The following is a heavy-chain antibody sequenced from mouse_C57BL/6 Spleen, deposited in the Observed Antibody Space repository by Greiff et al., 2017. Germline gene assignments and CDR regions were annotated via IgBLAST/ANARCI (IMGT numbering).Heavy chain of an antibody. CDR1: GYTFTSYW. V-gene: IGHV1-64*01. CDR2: IHPNSGST. CDR3: ARVFGAMDY. J-gene: IGHJ4*01. Sequence: QVQLQQPGAELVKPGASVKLSCKASGYTFTSYWMHWVKQRPGQGLEWIGMIHPNSGSTNYNEKFKSKATLTVGKSSRTAYMQLSSLTSEDSAVYYCARVFGAMDYWGQGTSVTVSS.